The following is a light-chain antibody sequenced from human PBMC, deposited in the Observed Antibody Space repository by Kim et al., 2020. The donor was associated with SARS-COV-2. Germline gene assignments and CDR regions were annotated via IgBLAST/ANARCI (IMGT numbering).Light chain of an antibody. V-gene: IGKV2-28*01. J-gene: IGKJ3*01. Sequence: DIVLTQSPLYLPVTPGEPASISCRSSQSLPHSNGYNFLDWYLQKPGQSPQLLIYMGSYRASGVPDRFSGSGSGTEFTLKISRVEAEDVGIYYCMQAQQTLTFGPGTKVDIK. CDR3: MQAQQTLT. CDR2: MGS. CDR1: QSLPHSNGYNF.